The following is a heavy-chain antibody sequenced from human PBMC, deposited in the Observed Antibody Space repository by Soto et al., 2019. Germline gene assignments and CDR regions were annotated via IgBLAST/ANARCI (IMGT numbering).Heavy chain of an antibody. CDR2: FDPEDGET. CDR3: ARDRDYGDYVSAFDI. V-gene: IGHV1-24*01. Sequence: ASVKVSCKVSGYTLTELSMHWVRQAPGRGLEWMGGFDPEDGETIYAQKFQGRVTMTEDTSTGTAYMELRSLRSDDTAVYYCARDRDYGDYVSAFDIWGQGTMVTVSS. D-gene: IGHD4-17*01. J-gene: IGHJ3*02. CDR1: GYTLTELS.